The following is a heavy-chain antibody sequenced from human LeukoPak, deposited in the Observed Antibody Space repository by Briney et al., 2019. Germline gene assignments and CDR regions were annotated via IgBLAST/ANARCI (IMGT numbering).Heavy chain of an antibody. D-gene: IGHD5-12*01. CDR3: ARLYVGFDRLRALDY. V-gene: IGHV3-48*04. CDR2: ISSSGSTI. CDR1: GFTFSSYS. Sequence: GGSLRLSCAASGFTFSSYSMNWVRQAPGKGLEWVSYISSSGSTIYYADSVKGRFTISRDNAKNSLYLQMNSLRAEDTAVYYCARLYVGFDRLRALDYWGQGTLVTVSS. J-gene: IGHJ4*02.